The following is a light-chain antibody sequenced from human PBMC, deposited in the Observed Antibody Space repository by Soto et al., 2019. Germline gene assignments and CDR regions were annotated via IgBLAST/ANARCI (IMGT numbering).Light chain of an antibody. V-gene: IGLV1-40*01. CDR3: QSYDSSLSAWV. CDR1: SSNIGAGYD. CDR2: GDN. J-gene: IGLJ3*02. Sequence: QSVLTQPPSVSGAPGQRVTISCTGSSSNIGAGYDVHWYQQLPGTAPKLLIYGDNNRPSGVPDRFSGSKSGAAASLAISGLQAEGDADYYCQSYDSSLSAWVFGGGTKLTVL.